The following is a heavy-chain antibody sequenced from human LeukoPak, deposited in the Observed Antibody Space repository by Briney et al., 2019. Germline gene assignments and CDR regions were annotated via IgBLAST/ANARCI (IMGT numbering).Heavy chain of an antibody. CDR2: ITGSGGGT. V-gene: IGHV3-23*01. CDR3: VKDYGPKQLVFFDS. CDR1: GFTFTSYA. Sequence: PGGSLRLSCAASGFTFTSYAMSWVRQAPGQGLEWVSGITGSGGGTFYADSVKGRFTISRDNSKNTLYVQMNGLRAEDTAVYYCVKDYGPKQLVFFDSWGQGTLVTVSS. J-gene: IGHJ4*02. D-gene: IGHD6-13*01.